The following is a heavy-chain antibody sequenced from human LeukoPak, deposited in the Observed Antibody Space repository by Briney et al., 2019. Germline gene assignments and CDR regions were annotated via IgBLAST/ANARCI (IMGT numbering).Heavy chain of an antibody. J-gene: IGHJ6*03. V-gene: IGHV4-61*02. CDR2: IYTSGST. CDR1: GGSISSGSYY. Sequence: SETLSLTCTVSGGSISSGSYYWSWIRQPTGKGLEWIGRIYTSGSTNYNPSLKSRVTISVDTSKNQFSLKLSSVTAADTAVYYCARVLSSYYYYYMDVWGKGTTVTVSS. CDR3: ARVLSSYYYYYMDV. D-gene: IGHD6-19*01.